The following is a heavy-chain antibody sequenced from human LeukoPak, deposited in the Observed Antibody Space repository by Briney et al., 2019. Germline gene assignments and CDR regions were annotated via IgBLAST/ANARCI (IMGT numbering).Heavy chain of an antibody. CDR3: ARLRDSSSPGDFDF. Sequence: ASVKASCKASGYTFIGNYLHWVRQAPGQGLEWMGWMNTKSGGTNYLQKFQGRVTMTRDTSISTAYMELIRLKSDDTAVYYCARLRDSSSPGDFDFWGQGTLVAVSS. CDR1: GYTFIGNY. V-gene: IGHV1-2*02. J-gene: IGHJ4*02. CDR2: MNTKSGGT. D-gene: IGHD6-19*01.